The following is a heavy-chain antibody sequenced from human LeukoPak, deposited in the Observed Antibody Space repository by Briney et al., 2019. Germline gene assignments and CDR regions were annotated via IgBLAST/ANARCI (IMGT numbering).Heavy chain of an antibody. V-gene: IGHV3-9*01. D-gene: IGHD2-15*01. CDR2: ISWNSGSI. J-gene: IGHJ4*02. Sequence: GGSLRLSCAASGFTFDDYAMHWVRQAPGKGLEWVSGISWNSGSIGYADSVKGRFTISRDNAKNSLYLQMNSLRAEDTALYYCARDSGTADYWGQGTLVTVSP. CDR3: ARDSGTADY. CDR1: GFTFDDYA.